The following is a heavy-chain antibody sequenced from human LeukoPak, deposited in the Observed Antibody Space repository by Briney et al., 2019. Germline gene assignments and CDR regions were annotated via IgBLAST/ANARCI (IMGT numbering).Heavy chain of an antibody. D-gene: IGHD3-3*01. CDR2: ISSSSSYI. J-gene: IGHJ4*02. V-gene: IGHV3-21*01. Sequence: GGSLRLSCAASGFTFSSYSMNWVRQAPGKGLEWVSSISSSSSYIFYSDLVKGRFTISRDNAKNSLYLQMNSLRAEDTAVYYCARLVYDFWSGSVYFDYWGQGTLVTVSS. CDR3: ARLVYDFWSGSVYFDY. CDR1: GFTFSSYS.